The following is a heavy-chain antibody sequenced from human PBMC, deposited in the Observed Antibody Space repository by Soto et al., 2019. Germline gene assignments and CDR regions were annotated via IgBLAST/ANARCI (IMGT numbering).Heavy chain of an antibody. CDR2: IGNYNDNT. CDR1: GYTFTNYG. D-gene: IGHD2-15*01. Sequence: QVQLVQSGPEVKKPGASVKVSCKASGYTFTNYGISWVRQAPGQGLEWMGWIGNYNDNTRYAQSFQGRVTMTTDTSTSTAYMELRSLRSDDTAIYYCTRDWFCSGRTCDVCFAPWGQGTLVSVSS. J-gene: IGHJ5*02. CDR3: TRDWFCSGRTCDVCFAP. V-gene: IGHV1-18*01.